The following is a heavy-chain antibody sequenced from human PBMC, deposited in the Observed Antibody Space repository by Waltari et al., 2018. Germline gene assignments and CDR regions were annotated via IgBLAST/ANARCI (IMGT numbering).Heavy chain of an antibody. J-gene: IGHJ4*02. Sequence: QLQLQESGPGLVKPSETLSLTCTVSGGSISSSSYYWGWTRQPPGKGLEWIGSIYYSGSTYYNPPLKIRVTISVDTSKNQFSRKLSSVTAADTAVYYCARLGVAAGDLGYWGQGTLVTVSS. CDR1: GGSISSSSYY. CDR3: ARLGVAAGDLGY. D-gene: IGHD6-25*01. V-gene: IGHV4-39*01. CDR2: IYYSGST.